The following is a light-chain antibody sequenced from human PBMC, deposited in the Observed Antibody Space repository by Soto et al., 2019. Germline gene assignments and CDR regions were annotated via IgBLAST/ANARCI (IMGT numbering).Light chain of an antibody. V-gene: IGLV2-14*01. CDR2: EVS. Sequence: ALTQPASVSGSPGQSITISCTGTSSDVGNYIYVFWFQQHPGKAPKLIISEVSNRPPGVSSRFSGSKSGNTASLTISGLQAEDEAHYYCTSYTTSSTYVFGTGTKVTVL. J-gene: IGLJ1*01. CDR1: SSDVGNYIY. CDR3: TSYTTSSTYV.